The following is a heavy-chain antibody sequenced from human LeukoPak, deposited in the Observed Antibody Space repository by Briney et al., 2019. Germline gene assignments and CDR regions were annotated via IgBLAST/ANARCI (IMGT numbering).Heavy chain of an antibody. CDR2: ISWNRRSI. V-gene: IGHV3-9*01. CDR3: ARGTIVGATDWFDP. D-gene: IGHD1-26*01. J-gene: IGHJ5*02. CDR1: GFSFDDYA. Sequence: GGSLRLSCAASGFSFDDYAMHWVRQAPGRGLEWVSGISWNRRSIGYADSVKGRFTISRDNAKNSLYLQMNSLRAEDTAVYYCARGTIVGATDWFDPWGQGTLVTVSS.